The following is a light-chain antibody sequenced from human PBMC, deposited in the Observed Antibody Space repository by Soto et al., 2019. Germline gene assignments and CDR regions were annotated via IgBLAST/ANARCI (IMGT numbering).Light chain of an antibody. Sequence: QSVLTQPPSVSAAPGQRVTISCSGSSSNIGTGYDVHWYQQLPGTAPKLLIYGNTNRPSGVPDRFSGSKSGTSASLAITGLQAEDVADYYCQSYDSSLSVHVFGTGTKVPVL. CDR1: SSNIGTGYD. CDR3: QSYDSSLSVHV. J-gene: IGLJ1*01. V-gene: IGLV1-40*01. CDR2: GNT.